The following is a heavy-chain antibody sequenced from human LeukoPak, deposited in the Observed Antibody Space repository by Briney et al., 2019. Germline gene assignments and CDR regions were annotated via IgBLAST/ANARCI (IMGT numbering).Heavy chain of an antibody. J-gene: IGHJ5*02. CDR1: GYTFTGYY. CDR3: ARARSSGWYWFDP. CDR2: SNPNSGGT. V-gene: IGHV1-2*02. Sequence: ASVKVSCKASGYTFTGYYMHGVRQAPGQGLEWMGWSNPNSGGTNYAQKFQGRVTMTRDTAIRTDYMELSRLRSDDTAVYYCARARSSGWYWFDPWGQGTLVTVSS. D-gene: IGHD6-19*01.